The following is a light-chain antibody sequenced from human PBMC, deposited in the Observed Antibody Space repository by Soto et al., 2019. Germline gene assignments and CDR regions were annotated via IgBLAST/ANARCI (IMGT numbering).Light chain of an antibody. CDR1: QSISSW. Sequence: DIQMTRSPSTLSASVGDRVTITCRASQSISSWLAWYQQKPGKAPNLLIYKASSLQSGVPSRFSGSGSGTEFTLTISSLQPDDFATYYCQQYNSYSGFTFGQGTKLEIK. CDR2: KAS. V-gene: IGKV1-5*03. J-gene: IGKJ2*01. CDR3: QQYNSYSGFT.